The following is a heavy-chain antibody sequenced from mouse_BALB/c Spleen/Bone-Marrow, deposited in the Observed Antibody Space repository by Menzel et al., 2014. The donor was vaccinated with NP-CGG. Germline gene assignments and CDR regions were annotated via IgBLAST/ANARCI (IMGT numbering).Heavy chain of an antibody. V-gene: IGHV2-6-7*01. CDR1: GFSLTGYG. Sequence: VKLMESGPGLVSPSQSLSFPCTVSGFSLTGYGLSWVRQSPGKGLEWLGMIWGDGSTDYNSALKSRLSISKDNSKSQVFLKMNSLQTDDTARYYCARDSFLITRALDYWGQGTSVTVSS. D-gene: IGHD2-4*01. CDR2: IWGDGST. J-gene: IGHJ4*01. CDR3: ARDSFLITRALDY.